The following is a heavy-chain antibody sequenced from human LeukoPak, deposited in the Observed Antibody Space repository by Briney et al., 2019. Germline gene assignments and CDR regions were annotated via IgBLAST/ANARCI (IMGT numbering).Heavy chain of an antibody. V-gene: IGHV4-59*01. J-gene: IGHJ5*02. D-gene: IGHD6-19*01. Sequence: SETLSLTCTVSGGSISSYYWNWIRQPPGKGLEWIGYIYYSGSTNYNPSLKSRVTISIDTSKNQFSLKLSSVTAADTAVYYCARSSGWYGRNWFDPWGQGTLVTVSS. CDR1: GGSISSYY. CDR2: IYYSGST. CDR3: ARSSGWYGRNWFDP.